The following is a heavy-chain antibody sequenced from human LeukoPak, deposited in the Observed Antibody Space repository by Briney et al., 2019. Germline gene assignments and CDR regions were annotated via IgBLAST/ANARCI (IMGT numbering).Heavy chain of an antibody. V-gene: IGHV4-61*02. J-gene: IGHJ3*02. CDR2: IYTSGST. CDR3: ARDRTRYCSSTSCYLDAFDI. Sequence: NPSETLSLTCTVSGGSISSGSYYWSWIRPPAGRGLEWIGRIYTSGSTNYNPSLKSRVTISVDTSKNQFSLKLSSVTAADMAVYYCARDRTRYCSSTSCYLDAFDIWGQGAMVTVSS. CDR1: GGSISSGSYY. D-gene: IGHD2-2*01.